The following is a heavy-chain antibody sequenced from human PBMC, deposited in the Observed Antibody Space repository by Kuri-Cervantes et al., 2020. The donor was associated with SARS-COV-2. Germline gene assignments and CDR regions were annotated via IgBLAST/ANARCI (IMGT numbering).Heavy chain of an antibody. CDR1: GGSISSYY. CDR2: IYYSVIT. Sequence: GSLRLSWTVPGGSISSYYWSWIRQPPGKGLEWIGSIYYSVITNYTPSLKSRVTISVDTSKNQFSLKLSSVTAADTAVYYCARRNLRFLAGGYYFDYWGQGTLVTVSS. D-gene: IGHD3-3*01. CDR3: ARRNLRFLAGGYYFDY. V-gene: IGHV4-59*08. J-gene: IGHJ4*02.